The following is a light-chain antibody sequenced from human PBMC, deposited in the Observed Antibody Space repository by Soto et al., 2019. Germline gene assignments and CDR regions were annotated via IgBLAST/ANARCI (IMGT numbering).Light chain of an antibody. CDR2: ASS. J-gene: IGKJ4*01. CDR3: LQHNSHPFT. V-gene: IGKV1-17*01. Sequence: DLQMTQSPSSLSASVGDRVTITCRASQGIRNDLTWYQQKLGKAPKRLITASSSLQSGVPSRFSGRGSGTEFTLTISGLQPEDLATYYCLQHNSHPFTFGGGTKVEIE. CDR1: QGIRND.